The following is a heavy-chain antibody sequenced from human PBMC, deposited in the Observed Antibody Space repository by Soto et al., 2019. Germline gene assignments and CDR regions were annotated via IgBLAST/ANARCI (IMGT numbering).Heavy chain of an antibody. CDR1: GYTLTELS. J-gene: IGHJ4*02. D-gene: IGHD6-19*01. CDR2: FDPEDGET. CDR3: ATASVPRRAVAGNQFDY. V-gene: IGHV1-24*01. Sequence: ASVKVSCTVSGYTLTELSMHWVRQAPGKGLEWMGGFDPEDGETIYAQKFQGRVTMTEDTSTDTAYMELSSLRSEDTAVYYCATASVPRRAVAGNQFDYWGQGTLVTVSS.